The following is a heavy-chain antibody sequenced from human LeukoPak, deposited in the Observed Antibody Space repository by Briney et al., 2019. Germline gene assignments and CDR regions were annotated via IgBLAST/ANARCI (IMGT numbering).Heavy chain of an antibody. J-gene: IGHJ6*02. CDR2: INAGNGNT. CDR3: ARAWRSNNYGMDV. Sequence: ASVKVSCTASGYTFTSYAMHWVRQAPGQRLEWMGWINAGNGNTKYSQKFQGRVTITRDTTASTAYMELSSLRSEDTAVYYCARAWRSNNYGMDVWGQGTTVTVSS. CDR1: GYTFTSYA. D-gene: IGHD2/OR15-2a*01. V-gene: IGHV1-3*01.